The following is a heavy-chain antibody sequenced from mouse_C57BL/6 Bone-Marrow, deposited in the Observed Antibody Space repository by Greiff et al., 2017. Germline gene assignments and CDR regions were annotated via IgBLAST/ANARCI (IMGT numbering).Heavy chain of an antibody. CDR2: SYWDDDK. CDR3: ARRRGLWVYAMDY. V-gene: IGHV8-12*01. CDR1: GFSLSTSGMG. J-gene: IGHJ4*01. Sequence: QVTLKVSGPGILQSSQTLSLSCSFSGFSLSTSGMGVSWLRPPSGKGLEGLVHSYWDDDKCNNTSLKNGLTISKDTSRNQVFLKSTSVDTADTATYYGARRRGLWVYAMDYWGQGTSVTVSS. D-gene: IGHD1-1*02.